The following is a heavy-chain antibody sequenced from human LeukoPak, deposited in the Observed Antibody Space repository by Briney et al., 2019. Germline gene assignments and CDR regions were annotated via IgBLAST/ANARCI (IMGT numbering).Heavy chain of an antibody. Sequence: SVTVSYTPSVYIFTDYYMLWVRQAPGQGREWMGWINPNSGGTNYEHKFQVRVTMTSDTSISTAYMELSRLRSDDTAVYYCATGDKYDSSIYLFHYWGQGTLVTVSS. CDR3: ATGDKYDSSIYLFHY. J-gene: IGHJ4*02. CDR2: INPNSGGT. D-gene: IGHD3-22*01. CDR1: VYIFTDYY. V-gene: IGHV1-2*07.